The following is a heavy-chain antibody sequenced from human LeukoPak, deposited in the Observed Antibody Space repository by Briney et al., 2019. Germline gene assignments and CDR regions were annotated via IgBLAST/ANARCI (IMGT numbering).Heavy chain of an antibody. CDR1: GYTFTSYG. Sequence: ASVKVSCKASGYTFTSYGISWVRQAPGQGLEWMGWISACNGNTNYAQKLQGRVTMTTDTSTSTAYMELRSLRSDDTAVYYCARDHLPPRDDAFDIWGRGTMVTVSS. CDR2: ISACNGNT. D-gene: IGHD5-24*01. J-gene: IGHJ3*02. CDR3: ARDHLPPRDDAFDI. V-gene: IGHV1-18*01.